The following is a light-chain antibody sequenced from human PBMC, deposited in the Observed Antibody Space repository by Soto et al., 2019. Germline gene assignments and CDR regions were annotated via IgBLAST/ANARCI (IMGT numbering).Light chain of an antibody. Sequence: QSVLTQPASVSGSPLESIAISCTGTSSHVGGYSYVSWYQQQPGKAPKLVISDLSNRPSGVSDRFSGSKSGNTASLTISGLQTEDEADYYCASYTTSSTYVFGTGTKVTVL. CDR2: DLS. J-gene: IGLJ1*01. CDR3: ASYTTSSTYV. CDR1: SSHVGGYSY. V-gene: IGLV2-14*01.